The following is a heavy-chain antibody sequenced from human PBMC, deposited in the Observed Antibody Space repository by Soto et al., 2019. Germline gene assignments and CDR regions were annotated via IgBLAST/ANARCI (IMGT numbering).Heavy chain of an antibody. CDR1: GYTFTSYG. D-gene: IGHD6-13*01. CDR2: ISAYNGNT. J-gene: IGHJ6*02. V-gene: IGHV1-18*01. Sequence: ASVKVSCKASGYTFTSYGISWVRQAPGQGLEWMGWISAYNGNTNYAQKLQGRVTMTTDTSTSTAYMELRSLRSDDTAVYYCARKSFPIAAAGTNYYYYGMDVWGQGTTVTVSS. CDR3: ARKSFPIAAAGTNYYYYGMDV.